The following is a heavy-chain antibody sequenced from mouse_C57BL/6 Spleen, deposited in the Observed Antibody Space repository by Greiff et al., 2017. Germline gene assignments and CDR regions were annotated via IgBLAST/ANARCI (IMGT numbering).Heavy chain of an antibody. Sequence: QVQLKESGPGLVAPSQSLSITCTVSGFSLTSYGVDWVRQPPGKGLEWLGVIWGGGSTNYTSALMSRLSISKDNSKSQVFLKMNSLQTDDTAMYYCAKLAGNWAYWGQGTLVTVSA. CDR3: AKLAGNWAY. V-gene: IGHV2-9*01. D-gene: IGHD2-1*01. CDR1: GFSLTSYG. CDR2: IWGGGST. J-gene: IGHJ3*01.